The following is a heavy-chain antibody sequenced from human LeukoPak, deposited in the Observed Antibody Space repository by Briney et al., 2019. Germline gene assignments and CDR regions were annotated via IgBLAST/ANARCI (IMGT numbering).Heavy chain of an antibody. Sequence: GGSLRLSCAAPGFTFSSYWMSWVRQAPGKGLEWVANIKQDGSEKYYVDSVKGRFTISRDNSKNTLYLQMNSLRAEDTAVYYCARDVPWFDPWGQGTLVTVSS. J-gene: IGHJ5*02. CDR1: GFTFSSYW. V-gene: IGHV3-7*01. CDR2: IKQDGSEK. CDR3: ARDVPWFDP.